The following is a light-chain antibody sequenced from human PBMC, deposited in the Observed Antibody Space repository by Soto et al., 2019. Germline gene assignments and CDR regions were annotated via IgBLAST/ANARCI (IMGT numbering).Light chain of an antibody. Sequence: QSVLAQPASVSGSPGQSITISCTGTSSDVGDYNYVSWYQQHPGKAPKLMIFEVSHRPSGVSNRFSGSKSGNTASLTISGRQAEDEADYYCGSYSGSNLYVFGSGTKVTVL. V-gene: IGLV2-14*01. J-gene: IGLJ1*01. CDR1: SSDVGDYNY. CDR3: GSYSGSNLYV. CDR2: EVS.